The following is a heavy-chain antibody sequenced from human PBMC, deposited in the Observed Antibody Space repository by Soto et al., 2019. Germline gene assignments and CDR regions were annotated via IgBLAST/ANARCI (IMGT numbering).Heavy chain of an antibody. Sequence: ESLTISCEGSGYTFNNYWIAWVRQMPGKGLEWMGIIYPDDSDTRYGPSFEGQVRISADKSITTAYLQWHSLKASDTAIYYCARHSRIHFDSTDYWGQGTLVTVSS. CDR3: ARHSRIHFDSTDY. V-gene: IGHV5-51*01. J-gene: IGHJ4*02. CDR2: IYPDDSDT. CDR1: GYTFNNYW.